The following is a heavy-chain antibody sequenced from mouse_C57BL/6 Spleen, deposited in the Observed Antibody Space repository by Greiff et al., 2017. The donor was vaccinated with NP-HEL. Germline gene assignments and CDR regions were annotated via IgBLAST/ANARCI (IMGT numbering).Heavy chain of an antibody. CDR1: GYTFTSYW. Sequence: QVQLQQPGAELVKPGASVKLSCKASGYTFTSYWMHWVKQRPGQGLEWIGMIHPNSGSTNYNEKFKSKATLTVDKSSSTAYMQLSSLTSDDSAVYYCARGGTVVATDWYFDVWGTGTTVTVSS. J-gene: IGHJ1*03. CDR2: IHPNSGST. V-gene: IGHV1-64*01. CDR3: ARGGTVVATDWYFDV. D-gene: IGHD1-1*01.